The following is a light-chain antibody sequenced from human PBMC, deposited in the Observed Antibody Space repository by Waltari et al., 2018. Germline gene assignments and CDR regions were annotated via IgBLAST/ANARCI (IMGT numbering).Light chain of an antibody. CDR1: RSDVGGYNY. CDR3: NSYTTISTLI. CDR2: EVN. Sequence: QSALTQPASVSGSPGQSITISCTGTRSDVGGYNYVSWYQQYPAKAPKPIIYEVNNRPSGVSNRFSGSKSGNTASLTISGLQAEDEADYYCNSYTTISTLIFGGGTKVTVL. V-gene: IGLV2-14*01. J-gene: IGLJ2*01.